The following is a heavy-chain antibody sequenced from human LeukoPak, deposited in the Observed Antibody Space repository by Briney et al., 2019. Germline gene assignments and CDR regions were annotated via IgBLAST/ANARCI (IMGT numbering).Heavy chain of an antibody. V-gene: IGHV4-31*03. D-gene: IGHD4-17*01. CDR1: GGSISSGGYY. J-gene: IGHJ4*02. Sequence: SGTLSLTCTVSGGSISSGGYYWSWIRQHPGKGLEWIGYIYYSGSTYYNPSLKSRVTISVDTSKNQFSLKLSSVTAADTTVYYCARVRAQHDYGDYTPDYFDYWGQGTLVTVSS. CDR2: IYYSGST. CDR3: ARVRAQHDYGDYTPDYFDY.